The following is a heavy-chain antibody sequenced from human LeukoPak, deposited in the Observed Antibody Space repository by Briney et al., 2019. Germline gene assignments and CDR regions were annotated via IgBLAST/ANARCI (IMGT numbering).Heavy chain of an antibody. CDR1: GFTVSSNY. CDR2: IYSGGST. V-gene: IGHV3-53*01. J-gene: IGHJ4*02. CDR3: ARASLAYDSSPFDY. D-gene: IGHD3-22*01. Sequence: GGSLRLSCAASGFTVSSNYMSWVRQAPGKGLEWVSVIYSGGSTYYADSAKGRFTISRDNSKNTLYLQMNSLRAEDTAVYYCARASLAYDSSPFDYWGQGTLVTVSS.